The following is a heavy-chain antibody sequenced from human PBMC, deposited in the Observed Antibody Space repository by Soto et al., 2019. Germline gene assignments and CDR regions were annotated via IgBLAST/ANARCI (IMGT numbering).Heavy chain of an antibody. CDR2: IDPSDSYT. CDR3: ARLAYSSGWYEYYYYYGMDV. CDR1: GYSFTSYW. Sequence: GESLKISCKGSGYSFTSYWISWVRQMPGKGLEWMGRIDPSDSYTNYSPSFQGHVTISADKSISTAYLQWSSLKASDTAMYYCARLAYSSGWYEYYYYYGMDVWGQVTTVTVSS. J-gene: IGHJ6*02. D-gene: IGHD6-19*01. V-gene: IGHV5-10-1*01.